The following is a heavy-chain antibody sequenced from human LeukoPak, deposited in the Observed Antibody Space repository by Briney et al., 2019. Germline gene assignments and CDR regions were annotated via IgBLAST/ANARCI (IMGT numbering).Heavy chain of an antibody. CDR3: ASRNYYDSSGYYYYYFDY. D-gene: IGHD3-22*01. CDR1: GFTVSSNY. J-gene: IGHJ4*02. V-gene: IGHV3-53*01. Sequence: PGGSLRLSCAASGFTVSSNYMSWVRQAPGKGLEWVSVIYSGGSTYYADSVKGRFTISRDNSKNTLYLQMNSLRAEDTAVYYCASRNYYDSSGYYYYYFDYWGQGILVTVSS. CDR2: IYSGGST.